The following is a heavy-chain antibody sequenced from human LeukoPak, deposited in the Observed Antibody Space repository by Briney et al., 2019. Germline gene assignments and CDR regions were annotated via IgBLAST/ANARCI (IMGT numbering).Heavy chain of an antibody. CDR2: IKKDGSEK. CDR3: ATSPRRGYYFDY. CDR1: GLIFSSYW. Sequence: SGGSLRLSCAASGLIFSSYWMSWVRQAPGKGLEWVANIKKDGSEKYYVDSVKGRFTISRDNAKNSLYLQMNSLRAEDTAVYYCATSPRRGYYFDYWGQGTLVTVSS. J-gene: IGHJ4*02. V-gene: IGHV3-7*01.